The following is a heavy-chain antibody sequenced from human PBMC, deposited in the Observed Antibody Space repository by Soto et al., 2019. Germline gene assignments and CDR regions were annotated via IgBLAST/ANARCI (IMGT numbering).Heavy chain of an antibody. Sequence: SETLSLTCTVSGGSISGYYWTWIRQTPGTGLEWIGEINHSGSTNYNPSLKSRVTISVDTSKNQFSLKLTSVTAADTAVYYCARDKITGFFDYWGQGTLVTVSS. J-gene: IGHJ4*02. CDR3: ARDKITGFFDY. CDR2: INHSGST. V-gene: IGHV4-34*01. D-gene: IGHD2-8*02. CDR1: GGSISGYY.